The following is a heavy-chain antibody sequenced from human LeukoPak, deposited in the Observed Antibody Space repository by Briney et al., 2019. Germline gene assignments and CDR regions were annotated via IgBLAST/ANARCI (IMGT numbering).Heavy chain of an antibody. CDR3: ANAGDDSSGYYPDY. CDR2: ISYDGSNK. D-gene: IGHD3-22*01. V-gene: IGHV3-30*18. Sequence: GGSLRLSCAASGFTFSSYGMHWVRQAPGKGLEWVAVISYDGSNKYYADSVKGRFTISRDNSKNTLYLQMNSLRAEDTAVYYCANAGDDSSGYYPDYWGQGTLVTVSS. J-gene: IGHJ4*02. CDR1: GFTFSSYG.